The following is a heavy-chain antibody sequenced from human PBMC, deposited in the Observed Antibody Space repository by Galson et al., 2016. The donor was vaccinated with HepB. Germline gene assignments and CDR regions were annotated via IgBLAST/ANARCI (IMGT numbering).Heavy chain of an antibody. V-gene: IGHV3-15*01. Sequence: SLRLSCAASGFTFSSYGMHWVRQAPGKGLEWVGRIKSTTDGGTADYAAPVKGRFTSSRDESKSTLYLQMNSLKTEDTAVYYCTVRDGDYWGQGTLVTVSS. D-gene: IGHD3-10*02. J-gene: IGHJ4*02. CDR1: GFTFSSYG. CDR3: TVRDGDY. CDR2: IKSTTDGGTA.